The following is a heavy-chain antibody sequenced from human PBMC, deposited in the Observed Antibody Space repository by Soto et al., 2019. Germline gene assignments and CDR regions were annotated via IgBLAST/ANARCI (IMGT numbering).Heavy chain of an antibody. V-gene: IGHV3-48*01. CDR1: GFTFSSYS. J-gene: IGHJ5*02. D-gene: IGHD3-10*01. CDR3: ARDDVPTYYYGSGSYPNWFDP. CDR2: ISSSSSTI. Sequence: EVQLVESGGGLVQPGGSLRLSCAASGFTFSSYSMNWVRQAPGKGLEWVSYISSSSSTIYYADSVKGRFTISRDNAKNSLYLQMNSLRAEDTAVYYCARDDVPTYYYGSGSYPNWFDPWGQGTLVTVSS.